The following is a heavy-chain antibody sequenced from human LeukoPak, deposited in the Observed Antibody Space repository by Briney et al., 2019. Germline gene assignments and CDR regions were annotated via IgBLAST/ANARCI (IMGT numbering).Heavy chain of an antibody. J-gene: IGHJ4*02. Sequence: PGGSLRLSCAGSGLSFCDYGMNWVRQAPGKGLEWLTFISPSGRSVSYADSVKGRFTIARDNAKKSLYLQMDSLRGEDTAIYYCTRDAGSDFWGQGTLVTVSS. CDR1: GLSFCDYG. V-gene: IGHV3-48*03. D-gene: IGHD3-10*01. CDR2: ISPSGRSV. CDR3: TRDAGSDF.